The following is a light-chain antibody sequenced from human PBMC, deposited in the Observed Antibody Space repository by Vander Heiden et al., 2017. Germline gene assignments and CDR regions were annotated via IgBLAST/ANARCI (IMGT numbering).Light chain of an antibody. J-gene: IGLJ2*01. CDR2: DNI. Sequence: QSVLTQPPSVSGAPGQRVTISCTGSTSTIGAGYDVHWYQQLPGTAPKLLIYDNINRPSGVPDRFSGSKSGTSASLAITGLQAEDEADYYGQSYDSSLGGHVVFGGGTKLTVL. V-gene: IGLV1-40*01. CDR3: QSYDSSLGGHVV. CDR1: TSTIGAGYD.